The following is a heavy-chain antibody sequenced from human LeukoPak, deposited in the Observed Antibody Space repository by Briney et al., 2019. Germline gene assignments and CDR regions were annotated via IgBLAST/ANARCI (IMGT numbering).Heavy chain of an antibody. Sequence: KPSETLSLTCAVSGYSISSGYYWGWIRQPPGKGPEWIGSVFHTGRSYYIPSLKSRVTISVDTSKNQFSLEVSSVTAADTAIYYCARGISTTGHDYWGPGTLVTVSS. CDR1: GYSISSGYY. CDR3: ARGISTTGHDY. CDR2: VFHTGRS. V-gene: IGHV4-38-2*01. D-gene: IGHD4-11*01. J-gene: IGHJ4*02.